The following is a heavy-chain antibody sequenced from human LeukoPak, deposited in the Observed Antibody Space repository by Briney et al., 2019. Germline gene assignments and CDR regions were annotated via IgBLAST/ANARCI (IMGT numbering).Heavy chain of an antibody. V-gene: IGHV3-9*01. CDR1: GFTFDDYA. D-gene: IGHD3-10*01. Sequence: GGSLRLSCAASGFTFDDYAMHWVRQAPGKGLEWVSGISWNSGSIGYADSVKGRFTISRDNAKNSLYLRMNSLRAEDTALYYCAKASYGSGTIFDYWGQGTLVTVSS. J-gene: IGHJ4*02. CDR3: AKASYGSGTIFDY. CDR2: ISWNSGSI.